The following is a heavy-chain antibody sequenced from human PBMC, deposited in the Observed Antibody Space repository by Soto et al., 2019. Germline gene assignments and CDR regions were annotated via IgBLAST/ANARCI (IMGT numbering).Heavy chain of an antibody. D-gene: IGHD2-15*01. CDR2: IWYDGSNI. Sequence: PGGSLRLSXAASGFTFNTYGMHWVRQAPGKGLEWVSVIWYDGSNIHYADSVKGRFTISRDNSKNTLYPQMNSLRAEDTAVYYCARDGGYGMDVWGQGTTVTVSS. J-gene: IGHJ6*02. CDR1: GFTFNTYG. CDR3: ARDGGYGMDV. V-gene: IGHV3-33*01.